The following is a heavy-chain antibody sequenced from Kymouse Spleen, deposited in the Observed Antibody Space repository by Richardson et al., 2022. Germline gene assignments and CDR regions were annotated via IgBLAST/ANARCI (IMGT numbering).Heavy chain of an antibody. CDR1: GFTFSNAW. V-gene: IGHV3-15*01. D-gene: IGHD3-10*01. J-gene: IGHJ4*02. CDR2: IKSKTDGGTT. Sequence: EVQLVESGGGLVKPGGSLRLSCAASGFTFSNAWMSWVRQAPGKGLEWVGRIKSKTDGGTTDYAAPVKGRFTISRDDSKNTLYLQMNSLKTEDTAVYYCTTDRGSGSYSYFDYWGQGTLVTVSS. CDR3: TTDRGSGSYSYFDY.